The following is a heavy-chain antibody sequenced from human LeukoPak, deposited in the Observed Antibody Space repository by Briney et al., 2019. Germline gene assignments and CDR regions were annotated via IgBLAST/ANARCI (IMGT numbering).Heavy chain of an antibody. V-gene: IGHV4-61*01. CDR2: IYYSGST. CDR3: ARGYGDYYFDY. J-gene: IGHJ4*02. CDR1: GGSVSSGSYY. Sequence: SETPSLTCTVSGGSVSSGSYYWSWIRQPPGKGLEWIGYIYYSGSTNYNPSLKSRVTISVDTSKNQFSLKLSSVTAADTAVYYCARGYGDYYFDYWGQGTLVTVSS. D-gene: IGHD4-17*01.